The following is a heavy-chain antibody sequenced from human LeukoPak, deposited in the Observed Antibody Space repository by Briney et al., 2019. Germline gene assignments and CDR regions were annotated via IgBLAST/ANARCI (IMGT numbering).Heavy chain of an antibody. V-gene: IGHV1-18*01. Sequence: ASVKVSCKASGYTFTSYGISWVRQAPGQGLEWMGWISAYNGSTNYAQKLQGRVTMTTDTSTSTAYMELRSLRSDDTAVYYCAREVMLYYYDSSGYSPFDAFDIWGQGAMVTVSS. CDR2: ISAYNGST. J-gene: IGHJ3*02. CDR1: GYTFTSYG. D-gene: IGHD3-22*01. CDR3: AREVMLYYYDSSGYSPFDAFDI.